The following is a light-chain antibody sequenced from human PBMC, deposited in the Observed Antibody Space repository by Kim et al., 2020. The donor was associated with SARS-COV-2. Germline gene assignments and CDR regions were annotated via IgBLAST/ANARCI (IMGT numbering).Light chain of an antibody. CDR3: QLWDDDSDHWV. Sequence: VSVAPGQTARLTCGGNNIGTKSVHWYQQKPGHAPVVVIFYDSDRPSGIPERISGSNSGDTATLTINRVEAGDEADYYCQLWDDDSDHWVFGGGTQLTVL. V-gene: IGLV3-21*04. CDR2: YDS. CDR1: NIGTKS. J-gene: IGLJ3*02.